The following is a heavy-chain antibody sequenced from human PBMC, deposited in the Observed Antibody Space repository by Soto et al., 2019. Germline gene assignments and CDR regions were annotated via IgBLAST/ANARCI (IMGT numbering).Heavy chain of an antibody. CDR1: GGTFSSYA. D-gene: IGHD4-17*01. V-gene: IGHV1-69*13. Sequence: SVKVSCKASGGTFSSYAISWVRQAPGQGLEWMGGIIPIFGTANCAQKFQGRVTITADESTSTAYMELSSLRSEDTAVYYCARGTAMTTVTPADKYYYYGMDVWGQGTTVTVSS. CDR3: ARGTAMTTVTPADKYYYYGMDV. CDR2: IIPIFGTA. J-gene: IGHJ6*02.